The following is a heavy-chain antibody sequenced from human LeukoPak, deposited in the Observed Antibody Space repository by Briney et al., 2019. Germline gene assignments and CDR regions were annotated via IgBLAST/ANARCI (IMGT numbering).Heavy chain of an antibody. CDR1: GFTFGDYA. V-gene: IGHV3-20*04. Sequence: GGSLRLSCTASGFTFGDYAMSWVRQAPGKGLEWVSGIVRNGGGTGYADSVKGRFTISRDDAENSLYLQMNSLRADDTALYYCVRGFRGGPFDYWGQGTLVTVSS. J-gene: IGHJ4*02. CDR2: IVRNGGGT. CDR3: VRGFRGGPFDY. D-gene: IGHD3-10*01.